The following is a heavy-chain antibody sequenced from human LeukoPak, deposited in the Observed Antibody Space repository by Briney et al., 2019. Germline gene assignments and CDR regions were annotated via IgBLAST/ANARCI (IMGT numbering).Heavy chain of an antibody. CDR1: GYSFINYG. CDR2: ISAYSGNT. Sequence: ASVKVSCKASGYSFINYGITWVRQAPGQGLEWMGWISAYSGNTNYAQKLQGRVTMTTDTSTSTAYMDLTNLRSDDTAMYYCARGSSSSFDYWGQGTLVTVS. D-gene: IGHD6-6*01. J-gene: IGHJ4*02. V-gene: IGHV1-18*01. CDR3: ARGSSSSFDY.